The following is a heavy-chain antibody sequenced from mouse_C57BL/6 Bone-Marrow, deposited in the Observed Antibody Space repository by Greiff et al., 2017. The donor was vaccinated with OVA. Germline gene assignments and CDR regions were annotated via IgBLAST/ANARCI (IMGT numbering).Heavy chain of an antibody. V-gene: IGHV1-76*01. CDR2: IYPGSGNT. CDR1: GYTFTDYY. Sequence: QVHVKQSGAELVRPGASVKLSCKASGYTFTDYYINWVKQRPGQGLEWIARIYPGSGNTYYNEKFKGKATLTAEKSSSTAYMQLSSLTSEDSAVYFCARYYGSPYFDYWGQGTTLTVSS. D-gene: IGHD1-1*01. CDR3: ARYYGSPYFDY. J-gene: IGHJ2*01.